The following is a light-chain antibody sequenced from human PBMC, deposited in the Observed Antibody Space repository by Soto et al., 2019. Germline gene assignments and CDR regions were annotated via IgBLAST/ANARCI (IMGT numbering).Light chain of an antibody. CDR1: SSDVGGYNY. J-gene: IGLJ1*01. CDR2: EVS. Sequence: LTQPASVSGSPGQSITISCTGTSSDVGGYNYVSWYQQHPGKAPKLMFYEVSNRPSGVSNRFSGSKSGNTASLTISGLQAEDEADYYCSSYTSSSTPCVFGTGTKVTVL. V-gene: IGLV2-14*01. CDR3: SSYTSSSTPCV.